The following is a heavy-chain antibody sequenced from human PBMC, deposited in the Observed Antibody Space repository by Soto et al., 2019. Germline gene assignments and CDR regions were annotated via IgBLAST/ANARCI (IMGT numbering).Heavy chain of an antibody. J-gene: IGHJ5*02. V-gene: IGHV2-26*01. CDR2: IFSNDEK. CDR1: GFSLSNARMG. Sequence: QVTLKESGPVLVKPTETLTLTCTVSGFSLSNARMGVSWIRQPPGKALEWLAHIFSNDEKSYSTSLKSRLTISKDTSKSQEVLTMTNMDPVDTATYYCARTPASNYDILTGPEVGWFDPWGQGTLVTVSS. D-gene: IGHD3-9*01. CDR3: ARTPASNYDILTGPEVGWFDP.